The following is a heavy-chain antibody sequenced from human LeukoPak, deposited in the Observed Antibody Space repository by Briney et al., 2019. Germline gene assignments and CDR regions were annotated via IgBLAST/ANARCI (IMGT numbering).Heavy chain of an antibody. D-gene: IGHD2-21*01. Sequence: PGGSLRLSCAASGFTFSSYWMHWVRQAPGKGLVWVSRINTDGSSTSYADSVKGRFTISRDNAKNTLYLQMNSLRAEDTAVYYCARGHPGGDEIDYWGQGTLVTVSS. CDR3: ARGHPGGDEIDY. CDR1: GFTFSSYW. CDR2: INTDGSST. J-gene: IGHJ4*02. V-gene: IGHV3-74*01.